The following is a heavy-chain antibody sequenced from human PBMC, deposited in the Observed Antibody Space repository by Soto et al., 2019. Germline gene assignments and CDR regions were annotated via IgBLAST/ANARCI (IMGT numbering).Heavy chain of an antibody. V-gene: IGHV4-39*01. CDR3: ARQGGLNWNDDFVDN. D-gene: IGHD1-1*01. Sequence: SETLSLTCTVSGGSIKSGSYYWAWIRQPPGKGLEWIGSIYYSGRAYSNPSLKSRVTISVDTSRNQLSLKLSSVTAADTAVFYSARQGGLNWNDDFVDNWGQGTLVTGSA. J-gene: IGHJ4*02. CDR2: IYYSGRA. CDR1: GGSIKSGSYY.